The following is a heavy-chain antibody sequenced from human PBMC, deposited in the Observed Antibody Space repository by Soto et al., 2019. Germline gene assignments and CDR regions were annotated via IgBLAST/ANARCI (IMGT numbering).Heavy chain of an antibody. J-gene: IGHJ6*03. Sequence: QVQLQESGPGLVKPSQTLSLTCTVSGGSISSGGYYWSWIRQQPGKGLEWIGYIYYSGSTYYNPSLTSRVTISVDTSKNQFSLKLSSVTASDTAVYYCARGMEVTTPYYMDVWGKGTTVTVSS. CDR1: GGSISSGGYY. CDR2: IYYSGST. CDR3: ARGMEVTTPYYMDV. D-gene: IGHD4-17*01. V-gene: IGHV4-31*03.